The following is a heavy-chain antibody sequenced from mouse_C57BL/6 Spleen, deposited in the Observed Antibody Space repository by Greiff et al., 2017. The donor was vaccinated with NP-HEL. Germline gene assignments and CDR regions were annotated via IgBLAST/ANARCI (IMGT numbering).Heavy chain of an antibody. V-gene: IGHV1-18*01. J-gene: IGHJ2*01. D-gene: IGHD1-1*01. CDR2: INPNNGGT. CDR1: GYPFTDYN. Sequence: EVQLQQSGPELVKPGASVKIPCKASGYPFTDYNMDWVKQSHGKSLEWIGDINPNNGGTIYNQKFKGKATLTVDKSSSTAYMELRSLTSEDTAVYYVARLENYGSSDYFDYWGQGTTLTVSS. CDR3: ARLENYGSSDYFDY.